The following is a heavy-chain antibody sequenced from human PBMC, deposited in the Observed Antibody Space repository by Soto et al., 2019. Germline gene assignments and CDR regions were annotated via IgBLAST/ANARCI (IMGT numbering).Heavy chain of an antibody. CDR3: ARDAYYYDSSGYYYPGSFDI. CDR2: IYYSGST. Sequence: SETLSLTCTVSGGSISSGDYYWSWIRQPPGKGLEWIGYIYYSGSTYYNPSLKSRVTISVDTSKNQFSLKLSSVTAADTAVHYCARDAYYYDSSGYYYPGSFDIWGQGTMVTV. V-gene: IGHV4-30-4*01. CDR1: GGSISSGDYY. J-gene: IGHJ3*02. D-gene: IGHD3-22*01.